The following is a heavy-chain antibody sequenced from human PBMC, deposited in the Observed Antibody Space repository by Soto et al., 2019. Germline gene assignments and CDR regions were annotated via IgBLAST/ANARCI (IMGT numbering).Heavy chain of an antibody. Sequence: PEGSLRLSCVVFEYTFSDPWMSSVLKASGRGLEWVARINRKIHGETTDYAATVEGRFTIARDDSKNTLYLQMSSLKIEDTAVYFCTADHWSWCPVTLVNISS. J-gene: IGHJ4*02. V-gene: IGHV3-15*01. CDR2: INRKIHGETT. D-gene: IGHD3-3*01. CDR3: TADHWS. CDR1: EYTFSDPW.